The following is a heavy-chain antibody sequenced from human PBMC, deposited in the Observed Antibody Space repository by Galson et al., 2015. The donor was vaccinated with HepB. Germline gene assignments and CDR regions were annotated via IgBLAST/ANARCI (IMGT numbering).Heavy chain of an antibody. Sequence: SLRLSCAASGFTFSDAWMSWVRQAPGKGLEWLGHIRSKTDGGTSVCAAPVKGRCTISRDDSEKMLYLQISGLTTEDTAVYYCPTDGGGRSGELTSWGQGTLVTVSS. J-gene: IGHJ4*02. CDR2: IRSKTDGGTS. D-gene: IGHD3-10*01. CDR3: PTDGGGRSGELTS. CDR1: GFTFSDAW. V-gene: IGHV3-15*01.